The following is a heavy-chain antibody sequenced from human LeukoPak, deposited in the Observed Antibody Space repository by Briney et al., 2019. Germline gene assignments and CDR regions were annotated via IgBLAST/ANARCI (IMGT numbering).Heavy chain of an antibody. CDR3: ARDDNWNDKPFDL. V-gene: IGHV3-21*01. D-gene: IGHD1-20*01. CDR1: GFTFSFYM. CDR2: ISTSSAHI. J-gene: IGHJ4*02. Sequence: GGSLRLACTASGFTFSFYMMNWVRQAPGKGLEWVASISTSSAHIYYADSLKGRFTVSRDNAKNPLYLQMNNPRAEDTAVYYCARDDNWNDKPFDLWGPGTLVTVSS.